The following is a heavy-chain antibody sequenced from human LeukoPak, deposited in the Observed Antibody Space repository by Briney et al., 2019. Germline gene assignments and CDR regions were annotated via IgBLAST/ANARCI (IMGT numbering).Heavy chain of an antibody. Sequence: GGSLRLSCAASGFTFSSYWMTWVRQAPGKGLEWVANINDDGSDANYVDSVKGRFTVSRDNAKNSLYLQMNSLRAEDTAVYYCARDSYSGSLDYWGQGTLVTVSS. V-gene: IGHV3-7*01. D-gene: IGHD3-22*01. J-gene: IGHJ4*02. CDR1: GFTFSSYW. CDR2: INDDGSDA. CDR3: ARDSYSGSLDY.